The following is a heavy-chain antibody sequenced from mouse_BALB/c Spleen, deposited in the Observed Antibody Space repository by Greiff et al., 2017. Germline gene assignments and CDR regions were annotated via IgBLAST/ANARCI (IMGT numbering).Heavy chain of an antibody. V-gene: IGHV1-5*01. CDR3: THYGSSYDAMDY. CDR2: IYPGNSDT. Sequence: EVQLQQSGTVLARPGASVKMSCKASGYTFTSYWMHWVKQRPGQGLEWIGAIYPGNSDTSYNQKFKGKAKLTAVTSTSTAYMELSSLTNEDSAVYYCTHYGSSYDAMDYWGQGTSVTVSS. J-gene: IGHJ4*01. D-gene: IGHD1-1*01. CDR1: GYTFTSYW.